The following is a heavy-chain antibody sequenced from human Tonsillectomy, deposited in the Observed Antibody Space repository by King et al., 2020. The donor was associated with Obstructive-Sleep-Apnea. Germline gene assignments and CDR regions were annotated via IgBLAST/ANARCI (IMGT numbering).Heavy chain of an antibody. D-gene: IGHD5-12*01. CDR2: ISYDGSNK. CDR3: AKDHPPLRGYSGRHAFDI. CDR1: GFTFSSYG. Sequence: VQLVESGGGVVQPGRSLRLSCASSGFTFSSYGMHWVRQAPGKGLEWVAVISYDGSNKYYADSVKGRFTISIDNSKNTLYLQMKSLRAEDTAVYYCAKDHPPLRGYSGRHAFDIWGQGTMVTVSS. V-gene: IGHV3-30*18. J-gene: IGHJ3*02.